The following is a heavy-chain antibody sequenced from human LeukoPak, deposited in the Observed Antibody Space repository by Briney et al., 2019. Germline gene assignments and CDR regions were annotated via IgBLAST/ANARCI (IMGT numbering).Heavy chain of an antibody. CDR3: ARVAWLWFVEGARNYGMDV. CDR1: GGSISSYY. D-gene: IGHD3-10*01. Sequence: PSETLSLTCTVSGGSISSYYWSWIRQPAGKGLEWIGRIYTSGSTNYNPSLKSRVTMSVDTSKNQFSLKLSSVTAADTAVYYCARVAWLWFVEGARNYGMDVWGQGTTVTVSS. V-gene: IGHV4-4*07. CDR2: IYTSGST. J-gene: IGHJ6*02.